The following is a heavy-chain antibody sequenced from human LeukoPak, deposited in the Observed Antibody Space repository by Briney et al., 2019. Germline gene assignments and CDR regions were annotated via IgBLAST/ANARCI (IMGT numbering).Heavy chain of an antibody. D-gene: IGHD3-10*01. CDR1: GFTFGSYV. V-gene: IGHV3-23*01. CDR3: AKEPTPGGAFYFDS. J-gene: IGHJ4*02. Sequence: GGSLRLSCAASGFTFGSYVMSWVRQAPGKGLEWVSTISDSGGTTYFADSVKGRFTISRDNSKNTLYLQMNSLRAEDTALYYCAKEPTPGGAFYFDSWGQGTLVTVSS. CDR2: ISDSGGTT.